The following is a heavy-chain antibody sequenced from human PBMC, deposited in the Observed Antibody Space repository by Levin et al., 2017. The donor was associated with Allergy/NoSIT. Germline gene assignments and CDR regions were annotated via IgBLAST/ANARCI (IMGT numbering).Heavy chain of an antibody. J-gene: IGHJ3*02. Sequence: PGGSLRLSCAASGFTFSDYYMNWVRQAPGKGLEWVSSISSSSSAMSYGDSVQGRFTISRDNAENSLYLQMDSLRAEDTAVYYCARRRLVRGAFDIWGQGTMVTVSS. CDR2: ISSSSSAM. D-gene: IGHD6-13*01. CDR1: GFTFSDYY. V-gene: IGHV3-69-1*01. CDR3: ARRRLVRGAFDI.